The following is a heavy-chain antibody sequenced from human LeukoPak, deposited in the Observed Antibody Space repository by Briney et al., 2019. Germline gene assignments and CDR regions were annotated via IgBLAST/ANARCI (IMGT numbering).Heavy chain of an antibody. D-gene: IGHD3-22*01. CDR1: GDSVSNYY. CDR3: AREPLHSSGYYYEGYFQH. Sequence: SETLSLTCSVSGDSVSNYYWSWIRQPPGRGLEWIGYIYYSGNTNYNPSLKSRVTISVDTSKNQFSLKLTSVTAADTAVYYCAREPLHSSGYYYEGYFQHWGQGTLVTVSS. V-gene: IGHV4-59*02. J-gene: IGHJ1*01. CDR2: IYYSGNT.